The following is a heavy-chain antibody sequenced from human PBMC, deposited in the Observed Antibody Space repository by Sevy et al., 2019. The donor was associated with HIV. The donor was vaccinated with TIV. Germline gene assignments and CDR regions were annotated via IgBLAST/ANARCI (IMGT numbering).Heavy chain of an antibody. Sequence: SQTLSLTCTVSGGSITSLYWGWIRQPPGKGLEWIANIYYNGNTNYNPSLKSRVTISLDTSKNQFSLRLSSVTAADTYYCAGENAWGRGYSWGQGTLVTVSS. V-gene: IGHV4-59*08. CDR1: GGSITSLY. J-gene: IGHJ4*02. CDR2: IYYNGNT. CDR3: AGENAWGRGYS. D-gene: IGHD1-26*01.